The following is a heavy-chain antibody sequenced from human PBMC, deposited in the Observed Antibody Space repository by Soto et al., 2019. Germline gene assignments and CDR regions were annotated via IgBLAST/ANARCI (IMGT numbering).Heavy chain of an antibody. J-gene: IGHJ4*02. Sequence: SETLSLTCTVSGGSVNSGTDYWSWIRQPPGKGLEWIGYTSNSGSAKYNPSLKSRVTITTDTSTNHFSLKLTSVTAADTAVYYCARVRWLSEYDILTGDYIFGQWGRGTLVTVSS. V-gene: IGHV4-61*03. CDR3: ARVRWLSEYDILTGDYIFGQ. D-gene: IGHD3-9*01. CDR1: GGSVNSGTDY. CDR2: TSNSGSA.